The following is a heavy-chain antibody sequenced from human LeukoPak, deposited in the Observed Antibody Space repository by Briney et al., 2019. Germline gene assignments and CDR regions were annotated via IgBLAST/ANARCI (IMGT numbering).Heavy chain of an antibody. D-gene: IGHD3-10*01. V-gene: IGHV4-34*01. CDR3: ATGNFGEPLPFGY. CDR1: GGSFSGYY. Sequence: SETLSLTCAVYGGSFSGYYWSWIRQPPGKGLEWIGEINHSGSRNYNPSRKSRVTISVDTSKNQFSLKLSSVTAADTAVYYCATGNFGEPLPFGYWGQGTLVTVSS. CDR2: INHSGSR. J-gene: IGHJ4*02.